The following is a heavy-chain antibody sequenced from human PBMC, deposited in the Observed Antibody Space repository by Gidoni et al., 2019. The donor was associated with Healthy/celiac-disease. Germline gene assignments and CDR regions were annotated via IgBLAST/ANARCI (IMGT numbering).Heavy chain of an antibody. D-gene: IGHD3-3*01. V-gene: IGHV3-23*01. Sequence: EVQLLESGGGLVQPGGSLRLSCAASGFTFSSYAMRWVRQAPGKGLEWVSAISGSGGSTYYADSVKGRFTISRDNSKNTLYLQMNSLRAEDTAVYYCAKDVTIFGVVTYGMDVWGQGTTVTVSS. CDR3: AKDVTIFGVVTYGMDV. CDR1: GFTFSSYA. J-gene: IGHJ6*02. CDR2: ISGSGGST.